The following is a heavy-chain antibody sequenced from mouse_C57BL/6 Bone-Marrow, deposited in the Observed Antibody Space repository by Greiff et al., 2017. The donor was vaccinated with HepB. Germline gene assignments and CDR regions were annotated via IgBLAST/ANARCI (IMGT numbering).Heavy chain of an antibody. CDR3: ASPDYYGSSSYYYAMDY. J-gene: IGHJ4*01. Sequence: VQLKQSGAELVKPGASVKLSCTASGFNIKDYYMHWVKQRTEQGLEWIGRIDPEDGETKYAPKFQGKATITADTSSNTAYLQLSSLTSEDTAVYYCASPDYYGSSSYYYAMDYWGQGTSVTVSS. D-gene: IGHD1-1*01. CDR2: IDPEDGET. V-gene: IGHV14-2*01. CDR1: GFNIKDYY.